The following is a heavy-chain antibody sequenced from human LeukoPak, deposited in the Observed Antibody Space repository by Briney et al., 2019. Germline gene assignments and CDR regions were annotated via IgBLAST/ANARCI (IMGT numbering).Heavy chain of an antibody. J-gene: IGHJ4*02. Sequence: GGSLRLSCAASGFTFSDYYMSWIRQAPGKGLEWVSYISSSGSTIYYADSVKGRFTISRDNAKNSLYLQMNSLRAEDTAVYYCARDYPESSGYYFLFDFWGQGILVTVSS. CDR2: ISSSGSTI. D-gene: IGHD3-22*01. CDR1: GFTFSDYY. CDR3: ARDYPESSGYYFLFDF. V-gene: IGHV3-11*01.